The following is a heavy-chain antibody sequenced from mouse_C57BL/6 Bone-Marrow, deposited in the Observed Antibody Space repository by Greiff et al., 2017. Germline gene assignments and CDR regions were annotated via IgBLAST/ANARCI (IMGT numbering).Heavy chain of an antibody. D-gene: IGHD2-5*01. CDR2: IDPENGDT. CDR3: TTGVSNPAWFAY. V-gene: IGHV14-4*01. J-gene: IGHJ3*01. Sequence: EVQLQQSVAELVRPGASVKLSCTASGFNIKDDYMHWVKQRPEQGLEWIGWIDPENGDTEYASKFQGKATITADTSSNTAYLQLSSLTSEDTAVYDGTTGVSNPAWFAYWGQGTLVTVSA. CDR1: GFNIKDDY.